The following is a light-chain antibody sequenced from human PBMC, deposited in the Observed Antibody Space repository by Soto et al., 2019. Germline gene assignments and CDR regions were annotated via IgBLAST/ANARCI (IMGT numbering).Light chain of an antibody. V-gene: IGKV1-39*01. CDR2: DAS. CDR3: QQSHSTPPGT. CDR1: QSISNY. Sequence: DIQMTQSPSSLSASVGDRVTITCRASQSISNYLNWYQQKPGKAPNLLIYDASSLQSGVPSRFSGSGSGTDFTLTISSLQPEDFATYYCQQSHSTPPGTFGQGTKLEIK. J-gene: IGKJ2*01.